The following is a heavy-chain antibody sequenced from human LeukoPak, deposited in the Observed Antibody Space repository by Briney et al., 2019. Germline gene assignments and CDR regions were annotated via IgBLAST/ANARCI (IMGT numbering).Heavy chain of an antibody. CDR2: ISSSGSTM. CDR1: GFTFSNYW. V-gene: IGHV3-11*01. CDR3: ARTLRFDI. Sequence: GGSLRLSCAASGFTFSNYWMSWVRQAPGKGLEWVSYISSSGSTMYYADSVKGRFTISRDNAKNTLYLQMNSLRAEDTALYYCARTLRFDIWGQGTMVTVSS. J-gene: IGHJ3*02.